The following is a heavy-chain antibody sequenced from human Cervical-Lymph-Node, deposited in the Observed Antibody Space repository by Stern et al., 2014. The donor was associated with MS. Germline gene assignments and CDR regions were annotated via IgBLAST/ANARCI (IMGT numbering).Heavy chain of an antibody. CDR1: GYSLSELS. Sequence: QDQLVQSGAAVKKPGASVKVSCKVSGYSLSELSMHWVRQAPGKGPEWMGGFDPDHGETIFAQNFQGRVTMTEDTSTDTAYMELNSLRSEDTAVYYCATGGTVVIPAAVHYYGMDVWGQGTTVTVSS. CDR2: FDPDHGET. D-gene: IGHD2-2*01. J-gene: IGHJ6*02. V-gene: IGHV1-24*01. CDR3: ATGGTVVIPAAVHYYGMDV.